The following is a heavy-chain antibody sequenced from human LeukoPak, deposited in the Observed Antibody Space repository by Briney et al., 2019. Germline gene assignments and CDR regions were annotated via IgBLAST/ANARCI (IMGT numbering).Heavy chain of an antibody. J-gene: IGHJ3*02. D-gene: IGHD1-26*01. CDR1: GYIFTGYY. V-gene: IGHV1-46*01. Sequence: ASVKVSCKTSGYIFTGYYMHWVRQAPGQGLEWMGIINPSGGSTSYAQKFQGRVTMTRDTSTSTVYMELSSLRSEDTAVYYCAREGYGGPRSAFDIWGQGTMVTVSS. CDR3: AREGYGGPRSAFDI. CDR2: INPSGGST.